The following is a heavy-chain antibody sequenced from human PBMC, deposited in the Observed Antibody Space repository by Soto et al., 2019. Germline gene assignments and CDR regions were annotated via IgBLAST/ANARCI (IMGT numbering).Heavy chain of an antibody. CDR2: IYYSGST. V-gene: IGHV4-59*01. CDR1: GGSISSYY. J-gene: IGHJ4*02. CDR3: ARVRYSSGWLDY. D-gene: IGHD6-19*01. Sequence: PSETLSLTCTVSGGSISSYYWSWIRQPPGKGLEWIGYIYYSGSTNYNPSLKSRVTISVDTSKNQFSLKLSSVTAADTAVYYCARVRYSSGWLDYWGQGTLVTVSS.